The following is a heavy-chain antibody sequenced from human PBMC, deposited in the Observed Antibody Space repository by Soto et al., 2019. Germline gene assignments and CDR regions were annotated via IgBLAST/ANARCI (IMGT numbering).Heavy chain of an antibody. D-gene: IGHD1-26*01. CDR2: FEPEDGET. Sequence: ASVKVSCKVSGYTLTELSMHWVRQAPGKGLEWMGGFEPEDGETIYAQKFQGRVTMTEDTSTDTAYMELSSLRSEDTAVYYCATGGVGATTYYYWGQGTLVTVSS. CDR1: GYTLTELS. V-gene: IGHV1-24*01. J-gene: IGHJ4*02. CDR3: ATGGVGATTYYY.